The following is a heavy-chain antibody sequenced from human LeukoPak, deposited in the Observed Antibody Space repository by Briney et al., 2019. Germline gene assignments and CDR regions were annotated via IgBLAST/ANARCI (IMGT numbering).Heavy chain of an antibody. V-gene: IGHV3-23*01. CDR3: AKDLRGYCSSTSCYGGPVPVDY. D-gene: IGHD2-2*01. J-gene: IGHJ4*02. CDR1: GITFRSDV. Sequence: PGGSLRLSCAASGITFRSDVMSWVRQAPGKGLEWVSGISGSGDSTYYADSVEGRFTISRDNSKNTLYLQMNSLRAEDTAVYYCAKDLRGYCSSTSCYGGPVPVDYWGQGTLVTVSS. CDR2: ISGSGDST.